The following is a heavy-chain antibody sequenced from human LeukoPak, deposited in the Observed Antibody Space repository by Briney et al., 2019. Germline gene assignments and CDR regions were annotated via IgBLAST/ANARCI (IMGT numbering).Heavy chain of an antibody. Sequence: PGGSLRLSCAASGFTFDDYAMHWVRQAPGKGLEWVSGISWNSGSIGYADSVKGRFTISRDNAKNSLYLQMNSLRAEDMALYYCAKDSASGQLAGTAFDIWGQGTMVTVSS. CDR3: AKDSASGQLAGTAFDI. V-gene: IGHV3-9*03. CDR1: GFTFDDYA. J-gene: IGHJ3*02. D-gene: IGHD6-19*01. CDR2: ISWNSGSI.